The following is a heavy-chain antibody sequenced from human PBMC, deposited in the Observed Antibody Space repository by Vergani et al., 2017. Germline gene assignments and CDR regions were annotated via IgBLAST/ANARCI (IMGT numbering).Heavy chain of an antibody. V-gene: IGHV3-23*01. CDR1: GFSFPGYA. J-gene: IGHJ4*02. CDR3: ARASWGEQQLPED. CDR2: VSGSSATP. Sequence: EVQLLESGGGLVQPGGSLRLSCEASGFSFPGYAMSWVRQAPGKGLEWVSSVSGSSATPYYADSVKGRFIISRDNSKNTLHLQMNSLRAEDTAVYYCARASWGEQQLPEDWGQGTLVTVSS. D-gene: IGHD6-13*01.